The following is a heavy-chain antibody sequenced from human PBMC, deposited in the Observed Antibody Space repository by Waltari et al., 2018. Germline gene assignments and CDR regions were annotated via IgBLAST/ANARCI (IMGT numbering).Heavy chain of an antibody. Sequence: QVQLVQSGAEVKKPGASVKVSCKASGYTFTGYYMHWVRPAPGQGLEWMGWINPNSGGTNYAQKFQGRVTMTRDTSISTAYMELSRLRSDDTAVYYCARAVVVAATPEYFDYWGQGTLVTVSS. V-gene: IGHV1-2*02. CDR1: GYTFTGYY. CDR3: ARAVVVAATPEYFDY. D-gene: IGHD2-15*01. J-gene: IGHJ4*02. CDR2: INPNSGGT.